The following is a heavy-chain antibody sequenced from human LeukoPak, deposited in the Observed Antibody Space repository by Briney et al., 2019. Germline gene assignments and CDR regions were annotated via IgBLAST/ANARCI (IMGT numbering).Heavy chain of an antibody. Sequence: ASVKVSCKASGYTFTSYYMHWVRQAPGQGLEWMGIINPSGGSTSYAQKFQGRVTMTRDTSTSTVYMELSSLRSEDTAVYYCARATRRRLGATTPRMDYFDYWGQGTLVTVSS. CDR2: INPSGGST. CDR3: ARATRRRLGATTPRMDYFDY. CDR1: GYTFTSYY. D-gene: IGHD1-26*01. V-gene: IGHV1-46*01. J-gene: IGHJ4*02.